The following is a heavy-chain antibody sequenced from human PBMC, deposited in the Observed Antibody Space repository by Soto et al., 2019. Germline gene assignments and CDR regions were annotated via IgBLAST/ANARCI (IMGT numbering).Heavy chain of an antibody. CDR1: GYAFITYG. V-gene: IGHV1-3*01. CDR3: VRDRQIIRAYYYYYAMDV. Sequence: GXSVKVSCKASGYAFITYGLHWVRQAPGQRPEWLGWINAGNGDIKYSQKFQGRVTITRDTSASTASMELDNLRSEDTALYYCVRDRQIIRAYYYYYAMDVWGQRTTVTVSS. CDR2: INAGNGDI. J-gene: IGHJ6*02.